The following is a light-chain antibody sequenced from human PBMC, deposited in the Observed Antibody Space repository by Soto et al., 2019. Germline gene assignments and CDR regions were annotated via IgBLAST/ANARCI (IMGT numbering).Light chain of an antibody. CDR3: QQRVNWPPT. CDR1: QSVRSSY. Sequence: EIVLTQSPGTLSLSPGERATLNCRASQSVRSSYLAWYQQQPGQAPRLLFFDASSRATGVPARFSAGGSGTDFTLIISSLEPEDFAVYYCQQRVNWPPTFGGGTKVDIK. CDR2: DAS. J-gene: IGKJ4*01. V-gene: IGKV3D-20*02.